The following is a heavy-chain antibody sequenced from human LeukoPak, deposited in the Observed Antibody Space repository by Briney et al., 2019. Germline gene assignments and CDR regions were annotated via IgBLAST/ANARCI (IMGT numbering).Heavy chain of an antibody. D-gene: IGHD2-2*01. Sequence: GGSLRLSCAASGFTFNNYGMHWVRQAPGKGLEWLAVISYDGRNKHYPDSVKGRFTISRDISTDTLWLQMDSLRTEDTAVYYCAKGPLRGTAAAIDYWGQGTLVTVSS. CDR1: GFTFNNYG. CDR3: AKGPLRGTAAAIDY. CDR2: ISYDGRNK. V-gene: IGHV3-30*18. J-gene: IGHJ4*02.